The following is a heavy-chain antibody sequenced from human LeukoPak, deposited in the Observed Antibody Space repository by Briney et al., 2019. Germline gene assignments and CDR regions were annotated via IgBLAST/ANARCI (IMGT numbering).Heavy chain of an antibody. CDR1: GYTFTHYG. CDR3: ARYRLRLGELSLARVDY. V-gene: IGHV1-18*01. CDR2: ISAYNGNT. J-gene: IGHJ4*02. Sequence: ASVKVSCKTSGYTFTHYGISWVRQAPGQGLEWMGWISAYNGNTNYAQKLQGRVTMTTDTSTSTAYMELRSLRSDDTAVYYCARYRLRLGELSLARVDYWGQGTLVTVSS. D-gene: IGHD3-16*02.